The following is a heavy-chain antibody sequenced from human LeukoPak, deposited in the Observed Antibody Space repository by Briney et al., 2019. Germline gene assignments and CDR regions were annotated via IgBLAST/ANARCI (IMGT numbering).Heavy chain of an antibody. V-gene: IGHV4-39*01. Sequence: SETLSLTCTVSAGSISSSSYSWGWIRQPPGKGLEWIGSIYYSGSTYYNPSLKSRVTISVDTSKNQFSLKLSSVTAADTAVYYCAKTVTVTTSAFDIWGQGTMVTVSS. J-gene: IGHJ3*02. CDR2: IYYSGST. CDR3: AKTVTVTTSAFDI. D-gene: IGHD4-17*01. CDR1: AGSISSSSYS.